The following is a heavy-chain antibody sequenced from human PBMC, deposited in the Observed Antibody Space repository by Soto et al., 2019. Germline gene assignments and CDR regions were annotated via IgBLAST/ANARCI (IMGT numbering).Heavy chain of an antibody. J-gene: IGHJ5*02. V-gene: IGHV5-51*01. Sequence: WWSWVRQMPGKGLEWMGMIYPDDSDTKYSPPFQGQVTFSADKSINTAYLQWSSLKASDTAIYYCARLEWLSLAAWFDPWGQGTLVTVSS. CDR2: IYPDDSDT. CDR1: W. CDR3: ARLEWLSLAAWFDP. D-gene: IGHD3-3*01.